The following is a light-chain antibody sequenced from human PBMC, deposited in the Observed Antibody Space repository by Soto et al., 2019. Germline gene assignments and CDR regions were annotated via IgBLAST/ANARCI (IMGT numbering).Light chain of an antibody. Sequence: QCVLTQPASVYRSPGQSITITNKGTSSDVGAYDYVSWYQQHPDKAPKLMIYEVSNRPSGVSNRFSGSKSVSTATLTISGLQAEDEADYYCSSYTSSSTRVFGTGTKVTVL. CDR2: EVS. J-gene: IGLJ1*01. V-gene: IGLV2-14*03. CDR1: SSDVGAYDY. CDR3: SSYTSSSTRV.